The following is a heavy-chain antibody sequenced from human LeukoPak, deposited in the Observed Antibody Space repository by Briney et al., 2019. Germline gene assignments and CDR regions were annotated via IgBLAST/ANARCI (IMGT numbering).Heavy chain of an antibody. CDR3: AKGLDPLFLAA. V-gene: IGHV6-1*01. J-gene: IGHJ1*01. CDR1: RGSVSSSNAA. D-gene: IGHD6-19*01. CDR2: PSHRSDWHN. Sequence: RTLSLTRAISRGSVSSSNAAGKWIRPSPSSGLEWRGRPSHRSDWHNDYAGSVKSRITSDADTSKNQVSLQLNSVGPEGTAVYYCAKGLDPLFLAAWGEGTLDPVPT.